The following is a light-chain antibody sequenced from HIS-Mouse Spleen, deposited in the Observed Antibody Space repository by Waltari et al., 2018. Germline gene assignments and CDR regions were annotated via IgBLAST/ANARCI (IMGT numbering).Light chain of an antibody. CDR3: YSTDSSGNHRV. CDR1: SLPKKS. CDR2: EDS. Sequence: SYELTQPPSVSVSPGQTARPTCSGDSLPKKSAYWYLQKSGQAPVLVIYEDSKRPSGIPERFSGSSSGTMATLTISGAQVEDEADYYCYSTDSSGNHRVFGGGTKLTVL. J-gene: IGLJ2*01. V-gene: IGLV3-10*01.